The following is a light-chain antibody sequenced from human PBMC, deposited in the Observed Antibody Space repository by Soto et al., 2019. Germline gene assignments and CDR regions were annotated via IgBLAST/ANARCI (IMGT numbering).Light chain of an antibody. Sequence: MPQSPATLSVSPGERVTLTCRARQSVGSNLAWYQQKPGQAPRLLIYGASTRATGIPARFSGSGSGTDFTLTISRLEPEDFAVYYCQEYNTWPWTFCRGTKVDIK. CDR1: QSVGSN. J-gene: IGKJ1*01. CDR3: QEYNTWPWT. V-gene: IGKV3-15*01. CDR2: GAS.